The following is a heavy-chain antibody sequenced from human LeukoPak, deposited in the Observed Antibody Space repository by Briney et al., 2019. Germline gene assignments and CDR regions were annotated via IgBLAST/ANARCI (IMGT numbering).Heavy chain of an antibody. CDR2: IYYSGST. D-gene: IGHD6-13*01. V-gene: IGHV4-59*01. CDR3: ARETAAYYYMDV. Sequence: SETLSLTCTVSGGSISSYYWSWIRQPPGKGLEWIGYIYYSGSTNYNPSLKSRVTISVDTSKNQFSLKLSSVTAADTAVYYCARETAAYYYMDVWGKGTTVTVSS. J-gene: IGHJ6*03. CDR1: GGSISSYY.